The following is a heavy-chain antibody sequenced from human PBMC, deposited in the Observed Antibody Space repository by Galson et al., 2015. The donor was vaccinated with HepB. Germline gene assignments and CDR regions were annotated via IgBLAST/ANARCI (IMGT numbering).Heavy chain of an antibody. CDR2: TYYRSKCLN. CDR3: GRVSSGVGPDY. V-gene: IGHV6-1*01. J-gene: IGHJ4*02. CDR1: GDSVSSNRAA. D-gene: IGHD3-22*01. Sequence: SAIPGDSVSSNRAACNWIRQSPSRGLEWLGRTYYRSKCLNDYAVSVKSRITINPATSKNQFSLQLNSVTHEDTAVYYCGRVSSGVGPDYWGQGTLVTVSS.